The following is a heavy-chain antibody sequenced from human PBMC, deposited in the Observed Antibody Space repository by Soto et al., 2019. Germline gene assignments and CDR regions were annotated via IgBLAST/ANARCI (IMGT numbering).Heavy chain of an antibody. CDR1: GGSIRSDFHY. CDR3: ARGPTVTTDY. J-gene: IGHJ4*02. Sequence: QVQLQESGPGLVKPSQTLSLTCTVSGGSIRSDFHYWSWFRQPTGKGLEWIGNIYSSGSTYYNPSLKSQVSISVDTSKNQFSLKLSSVTAADTAVYYCARGPTVTTDYWGQGVLVTVSS. V-gene: IGHV4-30-4*01. D-gene: IGHD4-17*01. CDR2: IYSSGST.